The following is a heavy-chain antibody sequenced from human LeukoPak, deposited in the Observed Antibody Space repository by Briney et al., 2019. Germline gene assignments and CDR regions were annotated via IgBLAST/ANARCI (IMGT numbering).Heavy chain of an antibody. Sequence: PGGSLRLSYAASGFTFSSYGMHWVRQAPGKGVEGVAVIWYDGSNKYYADSVKGRFTISRDNSKNTLYLQMNSLRAEDTAVYYCARDGPQSYYDILTGYYQGPFDYWGQGTLVTVSS. CDR1: GFTFSSYG. CDR2: IWYDGSNK. V-gene: IGHV3-33*01. D-gene: IGHD3-9*01. CDR3: ARDGPQSYYDILTGYYQGPFDY. J-gene: IGHJ4*02.